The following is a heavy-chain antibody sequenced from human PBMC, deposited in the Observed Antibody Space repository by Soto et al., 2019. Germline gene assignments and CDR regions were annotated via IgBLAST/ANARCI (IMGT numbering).Heavy chain of an antibody. D-gene: IGHD6-19*01. V-gene: IGHV3-30*18. J-gene: IGHJ4*02. Sequence: VQLVESGGGGVQPGRSLRLSCAASGFTFSDYAMHWVRQAPGKGLEWVAVVSHGGRNTHYADSVKGRFTISRDSSKNTVSLEMTSLRAEDTAVYYCAKGGRQWLVTSDFNYWGQGALVTVSS. CDR3: AKGGRQWLVTSDFNY. CDR2: VSHGGRNT. CDR1: GFTFSDYA.